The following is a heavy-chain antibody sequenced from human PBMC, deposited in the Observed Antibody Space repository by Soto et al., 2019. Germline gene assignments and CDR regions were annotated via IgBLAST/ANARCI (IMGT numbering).Heavy chain of an antibody. Sequence: GGSLRLSCASSGFTFLLYSLNWVLQAPGKGLEWVSSISDNGKYIYYADSVKGRFTISRDNAKNSLYLQMNSLRAEDTAVYYWARDVENGKHSYGYWGNENLVTFS. CDR2: ISDNGKYI. D-gene: IGHD1-26*01. CDR1: GFTFLLYS. J-gene: IGHJ4*01. CDR3: ARDVENGKHSYGY. V-gene: IGHV3-21*01.